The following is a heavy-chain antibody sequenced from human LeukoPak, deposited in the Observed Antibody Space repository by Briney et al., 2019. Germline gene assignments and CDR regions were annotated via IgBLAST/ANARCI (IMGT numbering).Heavy chain of an antibody. J-gene: IGHJ5*02. D-gene: IGHD3-22*01. CDR2: ISYDGSNK. Sequence: GRSLRLSCAASGFTFSSYAMHWVRQAPGKGLEWVAVISYDGSNKYYADSVKGRFTISRDNSKNTLYLQMNSLRAEDTAVYYCARDRLIVVVPPSWFDPWGQGTLVTVSS. CDR1: GFTFSSYA. V-gene: IGHV3-30*04. CDR3: ARDRLIVVVPPSWFDP.